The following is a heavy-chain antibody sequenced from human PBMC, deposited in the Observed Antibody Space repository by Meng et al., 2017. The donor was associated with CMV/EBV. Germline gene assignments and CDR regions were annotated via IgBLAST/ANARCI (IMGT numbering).Heavy chain of an antibody. CDR2: ISYDGSNK. J-gene: IGHJ4*02. Sequence: GGSLRLSCAASGFTLSSYAIHWVRQAPGKGLEWVAVISYDGSNKYYADSVKGRFTISRDNSKNTLYLQMNSLRAEDTAVYYCARSKTYYDILTGLYWGQGTLVTVSS. V-gene: IGHV3-30-3*01. D-gene: IGHD3-9*01. CDR3: ARSKTYYDILTGLY. CDR1: GFTLSSYA.